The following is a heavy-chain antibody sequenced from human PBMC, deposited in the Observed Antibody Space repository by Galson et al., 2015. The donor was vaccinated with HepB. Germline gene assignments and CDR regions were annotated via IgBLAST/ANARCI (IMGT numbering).Heavy chain of an antibody. V-gene: IGHV1-69*13. Sequence: SVKVSCKASGSPFSSYAISWVRQAPGQGLEWMGGIIPIFGTANYAQNFQDRVTITADESTSTAYMELRSLRSDDTAVYYCARDPTPMITNWFDPWGQGTLVTVSS. CDR2: IIPIFGTA. D-gene: IGHD3-16*01. CDR3: ARDPTPMITNWFDP. J-gene: IGHJ5*02. CDR1: GSPFSSYA.